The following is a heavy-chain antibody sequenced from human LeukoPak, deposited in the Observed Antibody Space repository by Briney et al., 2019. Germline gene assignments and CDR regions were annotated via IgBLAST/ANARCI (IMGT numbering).Heavy chain of an antibody. CDR1: GGSVSFYY. J-gene: IGHJ6*02. D-gene: IGHD3-10*01. CDR3: ARDARGSSYMDV. CDR2: IYYSGST. V-gene: IGHV4-59*02. Sequence: PLETLSLTCTVSGGSVSFYYWSWIRQPPGKGLEWIGYIYYSGSTNYNPSLKSRVTISVDTSKNQFSLKVSSVTAADTAVYYCARDARGSSYMDVWGQGTTVTVSS.